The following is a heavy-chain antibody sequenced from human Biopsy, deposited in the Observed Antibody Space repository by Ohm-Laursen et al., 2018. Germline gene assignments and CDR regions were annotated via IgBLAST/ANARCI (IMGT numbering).Heavy chain of an antibody. Sequence: GTLSLTCTVSGDSISSYYWSWIRQPPGKGLEWIGHVYNGGITNYNPSLKSRVTISKDTSKNQFSLQVNSVTAADTAVYYCARTPRDSFWSGSYKRGLWFDPWGQGTLVIVSS. CDR1: GDSISSYY. D-gene: IGHD3-3*01. CDR3: ARTPRDSFWSGSYKRGLWFDP. J-gene: IGHJ5*02. CDR2: VYNGGIT. V-gene: IGHV4-59*01.